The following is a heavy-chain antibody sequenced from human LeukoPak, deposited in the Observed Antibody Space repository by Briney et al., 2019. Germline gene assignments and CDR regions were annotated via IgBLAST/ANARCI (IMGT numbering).Heavy chain of an antibody. V-gene: IGHV4-59*08. D-gene: IGHD2-2*01. CDR2: IYYSGRTSEST. J-gene: IGHJ6*02. CDR3: ARHGPAARVYYYGMDV. CDR1: GGSISSSY. Sequence: SETLSLTCTVSGGSISSSYWSWIGQPPGKGVEWIGYIYYSGRTSESTNYNPSLKSQVTISVDTSKNQFSLKLSSVTAADTAVYYCARHGPAARVYYYGMDVWGQGTTVTVSS.